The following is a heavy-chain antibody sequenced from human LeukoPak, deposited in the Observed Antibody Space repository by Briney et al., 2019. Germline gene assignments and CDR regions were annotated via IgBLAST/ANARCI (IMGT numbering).Heavy chain of an antibody. Sequence: GESLKISCKGSGYRFTSYWIGWVRQMPGKGLEWMGIINPGDSDTRYSPSFQGQVTISADKSISTAYLQWSSLKASDTAMYYCARHRDCTRTSCYVDYYGMDVWGQGTTVTVSS. D-gene: IGHD2-2*01. CDR1: GYRFTSYW. J-gene: IGHJ6*02. CDR2: INPGDSDT. CDR3: ARHRDCTRTSCYVDYYGMDV. V-gene: IGHV5-51*01.